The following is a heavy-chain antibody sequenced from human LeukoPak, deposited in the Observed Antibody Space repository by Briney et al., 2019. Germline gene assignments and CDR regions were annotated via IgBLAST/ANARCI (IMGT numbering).Heavy chain of an antibody. CDR3: ARGRYCSGGSCYSYHYYYYYMDV. Sequence: PSETLSLTCTVSGGSISSYYWSWIRQPPGKGLEWIGYIHYSGSSNYNPSLKSRVTISLGTSKNQFSLKLSSVTAADTAVYYCARGRYCSGGSCYSYHYYYYYMDVWGKGTTVTVSS. V-gene: IGHV4-59*01. J-gene: IGHJ6*03. CDR2: IHYSGSS. D-gene: IGHD2-15*01. CDR1: GGSISSYY.